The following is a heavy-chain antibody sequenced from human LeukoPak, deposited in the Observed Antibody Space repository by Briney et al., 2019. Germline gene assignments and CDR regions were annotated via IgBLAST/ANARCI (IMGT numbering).Heavy chain of an antibody. CDR2: INHSGST. CDR1: GGSFSGYY. V-gene: IGHV4-34*01. CDR3: ARGPNWTGMDV. J-gene: IGHJ6*02. D-gene: IGHD1-20*01. Sequence: SETLSLTCAAYGGSFSGYYWSWTRRPPGKGLEWIGEINHSGSTNYNPSLKSRVTVSVDTSKNQFSLKLSSVTAADTAVYYCARGPNWTGMDVWGQGTTVTVSS.